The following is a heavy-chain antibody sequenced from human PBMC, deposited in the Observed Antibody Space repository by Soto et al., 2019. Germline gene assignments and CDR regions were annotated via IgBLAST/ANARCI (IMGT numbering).Heavy chain of an antibody. D-gene: IGHD6-6*01. CDR1: GFTFSSYW. V-gene: IGHV3-7*01. Sequence: EVQLVESGGGLVQPGGSLRLSCAASGFTFSSYWMSWVRQAPGKGLEWVANIKQDGSEKYNVDSVKGRFTISRDNAKNSLYLQMNSLRAEDTAVYYCERETWGPGASSSSRGHYDYYMDVWGKGTTVTVSS. CDR3: ERETWGPGASSSSRGHYDYYMDV. J-gene: IGHJ6*03. CDR2: IKQDGSEK.